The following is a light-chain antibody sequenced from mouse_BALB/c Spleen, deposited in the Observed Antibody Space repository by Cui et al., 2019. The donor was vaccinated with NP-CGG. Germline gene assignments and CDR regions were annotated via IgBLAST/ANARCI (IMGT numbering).Light chain of an antibody. Sequence: QAVVTQESALTTSPGETVTLTCRSSTGAVTTINYANWVQEKPDHLFTGLIGGTNNRAPGVPARFSGSLIGDKAALTITGAQTEDEAIYFCALWYSNNWVFGGGTKLTVL. CDR3: ALWYSNNWV. CDR1: TGAVTTINY. J-gene: IGLJ1*01. V-gene: IGLV1*01. CDR2: GTN.